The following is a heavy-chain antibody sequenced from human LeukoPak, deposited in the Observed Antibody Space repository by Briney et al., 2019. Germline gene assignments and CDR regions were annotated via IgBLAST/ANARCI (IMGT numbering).Heavy chain of an antibody. Sequence: PWGSLRLSCAASGFTFSSYAMTWVRQAPGRGLEWVSIISGSGGSTYYADSVKGRFTISRDNSKNTLHLQMNSLRAEDTALYYCAKPYSGTILPGWFDPWGQGTLVTVST. CDR3: AKPYSGTILPGWFDP. V-gene: IGHV3-23*01. D-gene: IGHD3-9*01. CDR1: GFTFSSYA. J-gene: IGHJ5*02. CDR2: ISGSGGST.